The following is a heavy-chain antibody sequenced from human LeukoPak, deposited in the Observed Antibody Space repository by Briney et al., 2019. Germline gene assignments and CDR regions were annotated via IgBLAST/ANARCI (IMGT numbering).Heavy chain of an antibody. CDR3: ARDGLSMMVEFDL. CDR2: IDANSGGT. V-gene: IGHV1-2*02. D-gene: IGHD2-15*01. CDR1: GFTFSGYY. J-gene: IGHJ5*02. Sequence: AAVKVSCKASGFTFSGYYFYWVRQAPGQGLEWMGWIDANSGGTNSAQKLQGRVTMTRDTSTYTLYMELRSLRSDDTAVYYCARDGLSMMVEFDLWGQGTLVTVSS.